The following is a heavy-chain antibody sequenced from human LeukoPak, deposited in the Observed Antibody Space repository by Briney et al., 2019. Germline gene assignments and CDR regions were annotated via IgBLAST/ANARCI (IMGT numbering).Heavy chain of an antibody. V-gene: IGHV1-69*06. CDR1: GGTNYG. D-gene: IGHD4-17*01. CDR2: SIPVLEAP. Sequence: SLKFSCRVSGGTNYGLSWVRQAPGQGLEWRGCSIPVLEAPNSARNFEGRVTFTSDTSTNTAYLELSSLGCEDTAMYFFAGGDSDESGDFRTFEFWGRGNLVTVSS. CDR3: AGGDSDESGDFRTFEF. J-gene: IGHJ1*01.